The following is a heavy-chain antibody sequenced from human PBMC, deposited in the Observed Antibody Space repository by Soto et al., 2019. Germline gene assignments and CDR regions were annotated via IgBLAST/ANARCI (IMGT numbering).Heavy chain of an antibody. V-gene: IGHV6-1*01. D-gene: IGHD6-13*01. CDR2: TYYRSKWYT. Sequence: SQTLSLTCAISGDSVSTNSAAWNWIRQSPSRGLEWLGRTYYRSKWYTDYAVSVQSRITVNPDISKNHFSLQLSSVTPEDTAVYFCAREASSSFDYWGQGTQVTVS. CDR3: AREASSSFDY. CDR1: GDSVSTNSAA. J-gene: IGHJ4*02.